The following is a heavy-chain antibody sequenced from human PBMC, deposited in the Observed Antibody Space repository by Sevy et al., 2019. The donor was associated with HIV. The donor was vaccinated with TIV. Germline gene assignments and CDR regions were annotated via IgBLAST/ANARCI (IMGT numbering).Heavy chain of an antibody. D-gene: IGHD6-13*01. CDR2: IYYSGST. CDR1: GGSISNYY. Sequence: SETLSLTCSVSGGSISNYYWSWIRQPPGKGLEWIGYIYYSGSTNYNPSLKSRVTISVDTFKNQFSLKLSYVTAADTAVYYCARESIAAAGDFDYWGQGTLVTVSS. J-gene: IGHJ4*02. V-gene: IGHV4-59*01. CDR3: ARESIAAAGDFDY.